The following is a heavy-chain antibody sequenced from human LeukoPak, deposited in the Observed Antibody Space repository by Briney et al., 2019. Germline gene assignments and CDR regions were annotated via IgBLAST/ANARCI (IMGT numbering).Heavy chain of an antibody. V-gene: IGHV3-30*14. CDR1: GFTFNTYA. Sequence: PGGSLRLSCAASGFTFNTYAMHWVRQAPGKGLEWVAVISYDGSNKFYADSVKGRFTISRDNPKNTLFLQMNSLRAEDTAVYYCARDANWGSTDYWGQGTLVTVSS. J-gene: IGHJ4*02. D-gene: IGHD7-27*01. CDR2: ISYDGSNK. CDR3: ARDANWGSTDY.